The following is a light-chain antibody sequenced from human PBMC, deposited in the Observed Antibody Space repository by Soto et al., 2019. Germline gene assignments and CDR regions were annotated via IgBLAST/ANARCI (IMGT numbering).Light chain of an antibody. CDR1: QSVSAW. CDR2: DAS. V-gene: IGKV1-5*01. Sequence: DLQMTQSPSTLSSSFGDSVTISCRASQSVSAWLAWYQQKPGKAPKLLISDASSLKSGVQSRFSGSGSGTESTLTIRSLQPDDFATYYCQQYNSYWTCGQGTKVDIK. CDR3: QQYNSYWT. J-gene: IGKJ1*01.